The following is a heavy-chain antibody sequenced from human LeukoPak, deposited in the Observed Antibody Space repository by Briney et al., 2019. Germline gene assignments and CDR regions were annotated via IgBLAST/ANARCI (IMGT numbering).Heavy chain of an antibody. CDR1: GGSFSASY. D-gene: IGHD6-6*01. J-gene: IGHJ6*03. CDR2: INHSGST. V-gene: IGHV4-34*01. CDR3: ARDMWAQLGYYYMDV. Sequence: SETLSLTCAVYGGSFSASYWTWIRQPPGKGLEWIGEINHSGSTNYNPSLKSRVTISVDTSKNQFSLKLSSVTAADTAVYYCARDMWAQLGYYYMDVWGKGTTVTVSS.